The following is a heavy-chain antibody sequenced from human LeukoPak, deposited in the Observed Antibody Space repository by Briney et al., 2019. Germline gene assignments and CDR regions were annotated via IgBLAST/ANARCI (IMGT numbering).Heavy chain of an antibody. D-gene: IGHD2-2*01. CDR3: ARGGYCSSTSCYRGPPDY. J-gene: IGHJ4*02. Sequence: SQTLSLTCTVSGGSISSGGYYWSWIRQHPGKGLEWIGYIYYSGSTYYNPSLKSRVTISVDTSKNQFSLKLSSVTAADTAVYYCARGGYCSSTSCYRGPPDYWGQGTLVTVSS. CDR1: GGSISSGGYY. CDR2: IYYSGST. V-gene: IGHV4-31*03.